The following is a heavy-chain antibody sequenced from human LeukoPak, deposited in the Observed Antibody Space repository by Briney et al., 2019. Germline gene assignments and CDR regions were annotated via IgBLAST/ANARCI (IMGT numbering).Heavy chain of an antibody. Sequence: SETLSLTCTVSGGSISSSSYYWGWIRQPPGKGLEWIGSIYYSGITYYNPSLKSRVTISVDTSKNQFSLKLSSVTAADTAVYYCAAHSSSWSTSPAYWGQGTLVTVSS. CDR1: GGSISSSSYY. CDR2: IYYSGIT. D-gene: IGHD6-13*01. CDR3: AAHSSSWSTSPAY. V-gene: IGHV4-39*01. J-gene: IGHJ4*02.